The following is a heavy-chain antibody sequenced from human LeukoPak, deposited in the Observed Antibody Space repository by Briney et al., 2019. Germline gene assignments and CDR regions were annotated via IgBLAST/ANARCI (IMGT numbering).Heavy chain of an antibody. Sequence: GGSLTLSCAASGFTVSIPYMNWVRQAPGKGLEWVSVIYSGNNTYYADSVKGRFTIFRDKSKNTLYLQMNSLRPEDTAVYYCAKSGDFGVDYYYYYGLDVWGHGTTVTVTS. D-gene: IGHD3-3*01. J-gene: IGHJ6*02. CDR2: IYSGNNT. CDR3: AKSGDFGVDYYYYYGLDV. CDR1: GFTVSIPY. V-gene: IGHV3-66*02.